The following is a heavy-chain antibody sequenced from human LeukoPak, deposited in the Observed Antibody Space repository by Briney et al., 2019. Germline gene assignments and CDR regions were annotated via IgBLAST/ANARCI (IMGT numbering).Heavy chain of an antibody. CDR2: IYYSGST. CDR3: ARSVLGYSYGLHIDY. CDR1: GGSISGYY. D-gene: IGHD5-18*01. Sequence: PSETLSLTCTVSGGSISGYYWSWIRRPPGKGLEWVGYIYYSGSTNYNPSLKSRVTISVDTSKNQFSLKLSSLTAADTAVYYCARSVLGYSYGLHIDYWGQGTLVTVSS. V-gene: IGHV4-59*01. J-gene: IGHJ4*02.